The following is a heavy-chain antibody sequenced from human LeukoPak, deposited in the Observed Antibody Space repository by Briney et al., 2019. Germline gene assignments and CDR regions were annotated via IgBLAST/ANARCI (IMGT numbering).Heavy chain of an antibody. D-gene: IGHD3-10*01. CDR1: GGSISSDNYY. Sequence: SETLSLTCTVSGGSISSDNYYWGWIRQPPGMALEWVGSIHYSGVTYYNPSLKSRVTISVDTSKNHFSLKLSSVTAADTAVYYCGRQIHGERKLDWFDPWGQGTLVTVSS. CDR2: IHYSGVT. J-gene: IGHJ5*02. V-gene: IGHV4-39*02. CDR3: GRQIHGERKLDWFDP.